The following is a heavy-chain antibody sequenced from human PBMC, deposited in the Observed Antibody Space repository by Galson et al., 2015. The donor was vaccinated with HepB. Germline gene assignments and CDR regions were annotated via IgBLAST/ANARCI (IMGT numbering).Heavy chain of an antibody. D-gene: IGHD6-25*01. CDR3: ARDLIPDIAALDY. V-gene: IGHV3-30*04. J-gene: IGHJ4*02. Sequence: SLRLSCAASGFTFSSYAMHWVRQAPGKGLEWVAVISYDGSNKYYADSVKGRFTISRDNSKNTLYLQMNSLRAEDTAVYYCARDLIPDIAALDYWGQGTLVTVSS. CDR2: ISYDGSNK. CDR1: GFTFSSYA.